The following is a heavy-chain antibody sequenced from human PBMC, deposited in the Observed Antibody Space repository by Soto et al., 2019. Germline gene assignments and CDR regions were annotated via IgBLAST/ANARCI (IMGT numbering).Heavy chain of an antibody. CDR2: ISGGGYST. J-gene: IGHJ3*02. V-gene: IGHV3-23*01. CDR1: GLTFSSYA. CDR3: AKDMVSLTASDAFDI. Sequence: EVQLLESGGGLVQPGGSLRLSCSASGLTFSSYAMTWVRQAPGKGLEWVSGISGGGYSTDYADSVKGRFTISRDNSKNTLYLQMNSLRVEDTAVYYCAKDMVSLTASDAFDIWGQGTMVTVSS. D-gene: IGHD3-10*01.